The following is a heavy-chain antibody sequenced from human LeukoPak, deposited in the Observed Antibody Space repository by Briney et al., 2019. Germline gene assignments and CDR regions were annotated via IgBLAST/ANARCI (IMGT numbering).Heavy chain of an antibody. J-gene: IGHJ4*02. D-gene: IGHD2/OR15-2a*01. Sequence: GGSLRLSCAASGFTFSSCWMHWVRQAPGKGLVWVSRINSDGSSTSYADSVKGRFTISRDNAKNTLYLQMNSLRAEDTAVYYCARPTFNRASKDYWGQGTLVTVSS. CDR2: INSDGSST. V-gene: IGHV3-74*01. CDR3: ARPTFNRASKDY. CDR1: GFTFSSCW.